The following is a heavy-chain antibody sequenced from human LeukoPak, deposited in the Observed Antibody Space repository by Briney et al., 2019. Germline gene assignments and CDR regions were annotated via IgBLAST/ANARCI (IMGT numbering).Heavy chain of an antibody. Sequence: PGGSLRLSCAASGFIFDDYGMGWVRHAPGKGLEWVSGLNWNGGSTGSADSVKGRFIISRDNAKKGLYLQMNSLRAEDTALYYCAKSASSWPLYYFDSWGQGTLVTVSS. J-gene: IGHJ4*02. V-gene: IGHV3-20*04. D-gene: IGHD6-13*01. CDR2: LNWNGGST. CDR1: GFIFDDYG. CDR3: AKSASSWPLYYFDS.